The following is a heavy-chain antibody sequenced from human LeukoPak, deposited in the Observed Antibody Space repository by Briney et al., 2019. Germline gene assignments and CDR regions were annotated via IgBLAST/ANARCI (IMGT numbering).Heavy chain of an antibody. V-gene: IGHV3-23*01. D-gene: IGHD1-26*01. J-gene: IGHJ4*02. Sequence: GGTLRLSCAASGFTFSSYGMSWVRRAPGKRLEWVSAISGSGGSTYYADSVKGRFTISRDNSKNTLYLQMNSLRAEDTAVYYCAKVKWELLRSCDYWGQGTLVTVSS. CDR1: GFTFSSYG. CDR3: AKVKWELLRSCDY. CDR2: ISGSGGST.